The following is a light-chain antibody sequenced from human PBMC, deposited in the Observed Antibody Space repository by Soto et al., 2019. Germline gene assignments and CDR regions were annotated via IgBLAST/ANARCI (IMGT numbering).Light chain of an antibody. CDR2: GAS. CDR3: QQYGSSPPVYT. Sequence: EIVLTQSPGTLSLSPGETATLSCRASQSVRSSYLAWYQQKRGQAPRHLIYGASNRATGIPDKFRDSVSRADFTLTISRLEPEDFAVYYCQQYGSSPPVYTFGQGTKLEI. CDR1: QSVRSSY. V-gene: IGKV3-20*01. J-gene: IGKJ2*01.